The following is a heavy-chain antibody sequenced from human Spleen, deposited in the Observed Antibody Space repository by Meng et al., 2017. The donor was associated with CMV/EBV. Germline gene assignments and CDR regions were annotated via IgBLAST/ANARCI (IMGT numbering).Heavy chain of an antibody. CDR1: GFTVSSNY. J-gene: IGHJ4*02. V-gene: IGHV3-53*01. Sequence: GSLKISCAASGFTVSSNYMSWVRQAPGKGLEWVSVIYSGGSTYYADSVKGRFTISRDNAKNSLYLQMNSLRAEDTAFYFCARKPGFDFWTGPYDYWGQGTLVTVSS. CDR2: IYSGGST. D-gene: IGHD3/OR15-3a*01. CDR3: ARKPGFDFWTGPYDY.